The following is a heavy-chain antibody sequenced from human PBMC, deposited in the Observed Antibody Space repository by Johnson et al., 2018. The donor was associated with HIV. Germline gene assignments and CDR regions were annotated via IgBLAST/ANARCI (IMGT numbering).Heavy chain of an antibody. J-gene: IGHJ3*02. CDR3: ASRYTVDAFDI. D-gene: IGHD1-1*01. CDR2: ISYDGSNK. Sequence: QVQLVESGGGVVQPGKSLRLSCAASGFTFSSYPMHWVRQAPGKGLEWVAVISYDGSNKYYADSVKGRFTISRDNSKITLYLQMNSLRAEDTAVYYCASRYTVDAFDIWGQGTMVTVSS. V-gene: IGHV3-30*04. CDR1: GFTFSSYP.